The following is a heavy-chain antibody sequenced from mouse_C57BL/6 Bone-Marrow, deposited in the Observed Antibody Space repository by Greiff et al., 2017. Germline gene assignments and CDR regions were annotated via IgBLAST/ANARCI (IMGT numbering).Heavy chain of an antibody. CDR1: GYSFTGYY. J-gene: IGHJ2*01. CDR2: INPSTGGT. CDR3: ARSTTTYFDY. Sequence: VQLQQSGPELVKPGASVKISCKASGYSFTGYYMNWVKQSPEKSLEWIGEINPSTGGTTYNQKFKAKATLTVDKSSSTAYMQLKSLTSEDSAVYYCARSTTTYFDYWGQGTTLTVSS. D-gene: IGHD1-1*01. V-gene: IGHV1-42*01.